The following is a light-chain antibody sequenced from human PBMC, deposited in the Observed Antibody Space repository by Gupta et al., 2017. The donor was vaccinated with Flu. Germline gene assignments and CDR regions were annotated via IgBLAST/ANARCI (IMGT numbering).Light chain of an antibody. CDR2: GAS. V-gene: IGKV3-20*01. CDR3: QQYGISLYT. J-gene: IGKJ2*01. Sequence: GTLSLSPGERDTLSCRASQRVNNNLLTWYQQKPGQAPRLLIYGASSRATGIPDRFSGSGSGTDFTLTISRLEPEDFAVYYCQQYGISLYTFGQGTKMEIK. CDR1: QRVNNNL.